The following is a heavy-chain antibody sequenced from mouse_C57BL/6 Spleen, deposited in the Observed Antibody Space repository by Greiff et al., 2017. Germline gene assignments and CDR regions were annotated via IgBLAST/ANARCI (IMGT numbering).Heavy chain of an antibody. D-gene: IGHD2-3*01. CDR2: IYPRSGNT. J-gene: IGHJ3*01. V-gene: IGHV1-81*01. CDR3: ARHDGMAWFAY. CDR1: GYTFTSYG. Sequence: VKLMESGAELARPGASVTLSCKASGYTFTSYGISWVKQRTGQGLEWIGEIYPRSGNTYYNEKFKGKAPLTADKSSSTAYMELRSLTSEESAVYFCARHDGMAWFAYWGQGTLVTVSA.